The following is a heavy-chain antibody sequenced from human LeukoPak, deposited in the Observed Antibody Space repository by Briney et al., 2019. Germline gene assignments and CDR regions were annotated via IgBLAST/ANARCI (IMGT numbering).Heavy chain of an antibody. Sequence: SETLSLTCIVSGGSMSGYYWSWIRHPPGKGLEWIGYRFHSGSFNYNPSLKSRVTISVDTSKSQFSLKLSSVTAADTAVYYCAGYFGDSVGYFDYWGQGTLVTVSS. J-gene: IGHJ4*02. D-gene: IGHD1-26*01. V-gene: IGHV4-59*01. CDR3: AGYFGDSVGYFDY. CDR1: GGSMSGYY. CDR2: RFHSGSF.